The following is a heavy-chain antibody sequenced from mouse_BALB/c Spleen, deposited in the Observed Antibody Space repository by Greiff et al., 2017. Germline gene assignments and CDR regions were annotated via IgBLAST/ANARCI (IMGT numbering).Heavy chain of an antibody. CDR2: ISSCSSTI. V-gene: IGHV5-17*02. J-gene: IGHJ2*01. CDR3: ARKRDFDY. Sequence: EVKLMESGGGLVQPGGSRKLSCAASGFTFSSFGVHWVRRAPARELEWVAYISSCSSTIYYADTVKGRFTISRDNPKNTLFLQMTSLRSEDTAMYYCARKRDFDYWGQGTTLAVSS. CDR1: GFTFSSFG.